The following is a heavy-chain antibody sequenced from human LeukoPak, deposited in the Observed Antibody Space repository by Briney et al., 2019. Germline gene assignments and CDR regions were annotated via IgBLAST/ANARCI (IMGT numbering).Heavy chain of an antibody. CDR2: IYSGGST. CDR1: GFTVSSNY. D-gene: IGHD3-10*01. V-gene: IGHV3-53*01. CDR3: ARESIGSGFDY. J-gene: IGHJ4*02. Sequence: GGSLRLSCAASGFTVSSNYMSWVRQAPGEGLEWVSVIYSGGSTYYADSVKGRFTISRDNSKNTLYLQMNSLRAEDTAVYYCARESIGSGFDYWGQGTLVTVSS.